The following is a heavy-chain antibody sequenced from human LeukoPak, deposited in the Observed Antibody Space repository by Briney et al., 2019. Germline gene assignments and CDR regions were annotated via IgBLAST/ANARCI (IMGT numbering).Heavy chain of an antibody. CDR3: ARSQQLVDYFVY. J-gene: IGHJ4*02. CDR1: GGSISSYY. D-gene: IGHD6-13*01. Sequence: SETLSLTCTVSGGSISSYYWSWIRQPPGKGLEWIGYIYYSGSTNYNPSLKSRVTISVDTSKNQFSLKLSSVTAADTAVYYCARSQQLVDYFVYWGQGTLVTVSS. V-gene: IGHV4-59*01. CDR2: IYYSGST.